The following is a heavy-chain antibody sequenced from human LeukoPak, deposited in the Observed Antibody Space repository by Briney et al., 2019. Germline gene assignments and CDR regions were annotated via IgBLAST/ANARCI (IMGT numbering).Heavy chain of an antibody. J-gene: IGHJ3*02. CDR1: GFTVSTNY. CDR3: ARDSGGFDVFDI. V-gene: IGHV3-53*01. CDR2: IYSDGRT. Sequence: PGGSLRLSCAASGFTVSTNYMSWVRQAPGKGLEWVSVIYSDGRTYYADSVKGRFTISRDNSKNTLYLQMNSLRAEDTAVYYCARDSGGFDVFDIWGQGTMVTVSS. D-gene: IGHD3-16*01.